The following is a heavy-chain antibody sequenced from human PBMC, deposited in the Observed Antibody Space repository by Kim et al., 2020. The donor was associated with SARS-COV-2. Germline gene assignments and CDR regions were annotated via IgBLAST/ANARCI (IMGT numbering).Heavy chain of an antibody. V-gene: IGHV4-39*01. D-gene: IGHD3-10*01. Sequence: GSTYDPPSLKSRVNISGDTSKNQFALKPSSVTSADTAVYYCARHRASDQHWGQGTLVTVSS. CDR3: ARHRASDQH. CDR2: GST. J-gene: IGHJ1*01.